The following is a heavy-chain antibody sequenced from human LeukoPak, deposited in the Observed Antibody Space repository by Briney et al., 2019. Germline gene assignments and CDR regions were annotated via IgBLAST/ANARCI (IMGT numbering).Heavy chain of an antibody. J-gene: IGHJ5*02. D-gene: IGHD3-10*01. CDR1: GFTFSSYS. CDR2: ISSSSSYI. Sequence: GGPLRLPCAASGFTFSSYSMNWVRQAPGKGLEWVSSISSSSSYIYYADSVKGRFTISRDNAKNSLYLQMNSLRAEDTAVYYCARDLWFGELIDPWGQGTLVTVSS. V-gene: IGHV3-21*01. CDR3: ARDLWFGELIDP.